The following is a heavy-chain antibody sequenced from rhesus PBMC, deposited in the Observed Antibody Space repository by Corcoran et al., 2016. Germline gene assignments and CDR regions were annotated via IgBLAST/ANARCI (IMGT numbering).Heavy chain of an antibody. CDR3: ARVGAVAGPFFDY. CDR2: IKKKADGGTA. Sequence: EVQLVESGGGLVQPGGSLRLSCAAAGFTFSTNWMSWCRQAPGQGPDWVGRIKKKADGGTAAYAESVKGRFTISRDDSKNTLYLQMNSLKTEDTAVYYCARVGAVAGPFFDYWGQGVLVTVSS. V-gene: IGHV3-16*02. CDR1: GFTFSTNW. D-gene: IGHD6-37*01. J-gene: IGHJ4*01.